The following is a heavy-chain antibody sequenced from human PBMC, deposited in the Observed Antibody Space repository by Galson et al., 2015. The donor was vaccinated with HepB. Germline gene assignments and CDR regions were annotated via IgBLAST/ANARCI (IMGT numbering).Heavy chain of an antibody. CDR1: GFTFSSYS. CDR2: ISSSSSTI. V-gene: IGHV3-48*04. J-gene: IGHJ6*02. CDR3: ARQLDPWTYYYGSGDYYGMDV. Sequence: SLRLSCAASGFTFSSYSMNWVRQAPGKGLEWVSYISSSSSTIYYADSEKGRFTISRDNAKNSLYLQMNSLRAEDTAVYYCARQLDPWTYYYGSGDYYGMDVWGQGTTVTVSS. D-gene: IGHD3-10*01.